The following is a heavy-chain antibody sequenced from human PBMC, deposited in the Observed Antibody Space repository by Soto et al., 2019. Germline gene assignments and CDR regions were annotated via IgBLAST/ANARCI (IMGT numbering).Heavy chain of an antibody. CDR3: AREGSAPYYYYGMDV. CDR2: INGYNGNT. J-gene: IGHJ6*02. CDR1: GYTFTTYG. Sequence: QVQLEQSGAEVKKPGDSMKVSCKASGYTFTTYGISWVRQAPGQGLEWMGWINGYNGNTDYPQKLQGRVTMTTDTSTSTAYMALRSLRSDDTAVYYWAREGSAPYYYYGMDVWAKGPRSPSP. D-gene: IGHD6-19*01. V-gene: IGHV1-18*01.